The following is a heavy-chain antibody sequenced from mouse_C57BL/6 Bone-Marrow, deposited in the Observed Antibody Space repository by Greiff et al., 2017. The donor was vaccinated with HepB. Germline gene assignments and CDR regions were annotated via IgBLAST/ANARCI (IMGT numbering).Heavy chain of an antibody. Sequence: VQLQQSGAELVRPGASVKLSCTASGFNIKDDYMHWVKQRPEQGLEWIGWIDPENGDTEYASKFQGKATITADTSSNTAYLQLSSLTSEDTAVYFCTGETTFCDLWGQGTTLTVS. CDR3: TGETTFCDL. D-gene: IGHD2-12*01. V-gene: IGHV14-4*01. CDR1: GFNIKDDY. J-gene: IGHJ2*01. CDR2: IDPENGDT.